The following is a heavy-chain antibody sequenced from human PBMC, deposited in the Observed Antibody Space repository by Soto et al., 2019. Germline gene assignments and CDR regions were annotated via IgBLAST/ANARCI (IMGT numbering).Heavy chain of an antibody. CDR3: ARISGWSPDRFDY. CDR1: GCSISSSSYY. CDR2: IYYSGST. D-gene: IGHD6-19*01. V-gene: IGHV4-39*01. Sequence: QLQLQESGPGLVKPSETLSLTCTVSGCSISSSSYYWGWIRQPPGKGLEWIGSIYYSGSTYYNPSLKSRVNISVDTSKNQFSLTLSAVTAADTAVYYGARISGWSPDRFDYLGQGTLVTVSS. J-gene: IGHJ4*02.